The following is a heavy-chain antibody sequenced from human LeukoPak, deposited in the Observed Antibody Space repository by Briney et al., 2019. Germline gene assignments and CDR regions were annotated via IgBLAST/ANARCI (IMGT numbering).Heavy chain of an antibody. Sequence: GGSLRLSCAASGFTFSTYSMNWVRQAPGKGLEWVSSISSSSTDIYYGDSVKGRFAISRDNAKNSLYLQMNSLRTEDTAAYYCARGGSGNWNAPFDYWGQGTLVTVSS. D-gene: IGHD1-1*01. CDR1: GFTFSTYS. CDR2: ISSSSTDI. V-gene: IGHV3-21*01. CDR3: ARGGSGNWNAPFDY. J-gene: IGHJ4*02.